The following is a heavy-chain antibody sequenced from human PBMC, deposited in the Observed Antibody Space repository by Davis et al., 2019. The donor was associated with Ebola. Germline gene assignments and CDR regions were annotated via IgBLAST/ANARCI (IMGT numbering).Heavy chain of an antibody. CDR1: GGSISSSSYY. CDR3: ARLHDAFDI. Sequence: MPSETLSLTCTVSGGSISSSSYYWGWIRQPPGKGLEWIGSIYYSGSTYYNPSLKSRVTISVDTSKNQFSLKLSSVTAADTAVYYCARLHDAFDIWGQGTMVTVSS. V-gene: IGHV4-39*01. CDR2: IYYSGST. J-gene: IGHJ3*02.